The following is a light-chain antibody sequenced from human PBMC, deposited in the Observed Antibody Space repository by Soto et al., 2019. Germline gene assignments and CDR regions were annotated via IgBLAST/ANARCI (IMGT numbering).Light chain of an antibody. CDR2: DVS. CDR3: SSPTSSTTLYV. V-gene: IGLV2-14*03. Sequence: QSVLTQPASVSGSPGQSITISCTGTSSDIGGYNFVSWFQQHPGKAPKLIFYDVSSRPSGVSHRFSASKSGNTASLTISGLQAEDEADYYCSSPTSSTTLYVFGTGTKVTVL. J-gene: IGLJ1*01. CDR1: SSDIGGYNF.